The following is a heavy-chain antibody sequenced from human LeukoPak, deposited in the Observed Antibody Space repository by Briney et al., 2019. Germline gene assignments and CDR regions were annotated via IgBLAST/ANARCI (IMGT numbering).Heavy chain of an antibody. Sequence: TSETLSLTCAVYGGSFSGYYWSWIRQPPGKGLEWIGEINHSGSTNYNPSLKSRVTISVDTSKNQFSLKLSSVTAADTAVYYCARVRDSCGWYQRFDYWGQGTLVTVSS. D-gene: IGHD6-19*01. J-gene: IGHJ4*02. CDR3: ARVRDSCGWYQRFDY. CDR1: GGSFSGYY. CDR2: INHSGST. V-gene: IGHV4-34*01.